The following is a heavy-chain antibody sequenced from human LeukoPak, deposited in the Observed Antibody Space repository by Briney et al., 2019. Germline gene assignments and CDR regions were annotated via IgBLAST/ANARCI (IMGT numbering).Heavy chain of an antibody. CDR1: GFTFSSYG. CDR3: ARETVDYDFSLDYYYYGMDV. D-gene: IGHD3-3*01. Sequence: QTGGSLRLSCAASGFTFSSYGMHWVRQAPGKGLEWVAVIWYDGSNKYYADSVKGRFTISRDNSKNTLYLQMNSLRAEDTAVYYCARETVDYDFSLDYYYYGMDVWGQGTTVTVSS. V-gene: IGHV3-33*08. CDR2: IWYDGSNK. J-gene: IGHJ6*02.